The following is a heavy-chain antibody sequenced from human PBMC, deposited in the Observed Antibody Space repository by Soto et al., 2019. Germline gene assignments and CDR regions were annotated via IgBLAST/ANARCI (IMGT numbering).Heavy chain of an antibody. CDR3: AREVYSSGYLVY. D-gene: IGHD6-19*01. CDR2: INPNSGGT. J-gene: IGHJ4*02. Sequence: ASVKVSCKASGYTFTGYYMHWVRQAPGQGLEWMGWINPNSGGTNYAQKFQGWVTMTGDTSISTAYMELSRLRSDDTAVYYCAREVYSSGYLVYWRQGTLVTVSS. V-gene: IGHV1-2*04. CDR1: GYTFTGYY.